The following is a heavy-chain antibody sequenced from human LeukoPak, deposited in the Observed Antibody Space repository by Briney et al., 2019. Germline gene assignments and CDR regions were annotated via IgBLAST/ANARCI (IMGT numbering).Heavy chain of an antibody. Sequence: SETLSLTCTVSGGSISSGSYYWSWIRQPAAKGLEWIGRIYTGGSTNYNPSLKSRVTISVDTSKNQFSLKLSPVTAADTAVYYCARLNCSSTSCYHYYYYYMDVWGKGTTVTVSS. J-gene: IGHJ6*03. CDR2: IYTGGST. CDR3: ARLNCSSTSCYHYYYYYMDV. CDR1: GGSISSGSYY. D-gene: IGHD2-2*01. V-gene: IGHV4-61*02.